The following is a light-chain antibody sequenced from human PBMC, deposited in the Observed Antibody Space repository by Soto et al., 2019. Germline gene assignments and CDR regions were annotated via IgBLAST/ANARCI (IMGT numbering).Light chain of an antibody. CDR1: QSISSW. CDR2: DAS. CDR3: QQYNSYSWT. V-gene: IGKV1-5*01. J-gene: IGKJ1*01. Sequence: HITYSPSTLSATVGDRVTITCRASQSISSWLAWYQQKPGKAPKLLVYDASSLESGVPSRFSGSGSGTEFTLTISSLQPDDFATYYCQQYNSYSWTFGQGTKVDIK.